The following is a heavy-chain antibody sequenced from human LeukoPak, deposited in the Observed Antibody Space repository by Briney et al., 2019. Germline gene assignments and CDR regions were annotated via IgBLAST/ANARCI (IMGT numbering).Heavy chain of an antibody. CDR3: AKDQGYYYDSRGYPGYYGMDV. Sequence: GGSLRLSCAASGFTFSSYGMHWVRQAPGKGLEWVAVISYDGSNKYYADSVKGRFTISRDNSKNTLYLQMNSLRAEDTAVYYCAKDQGYYYDSRGYPGYYGMDVWGQGTTVTVSS. CDR1: GFTFSSYG. J-gene: IGHJ6*02. D-gene: IGHD3-22*01. CDR2: ISYDGSNK. V-gene: IGHV3-30*18.